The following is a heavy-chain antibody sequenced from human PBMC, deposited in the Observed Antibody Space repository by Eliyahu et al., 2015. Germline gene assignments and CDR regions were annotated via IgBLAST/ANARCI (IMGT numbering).Heavy chain of an antibody. CDR3: AKDTHIDAYFDH. CDR2: ISWDGGST. Sequence: EVQLVQSGGVVVQPGGSLRLSXAASGFKFGAYTMHWVRQTPEKGLEWVSLISWDGGSTHYAASVKGRFTISRDNNKDSLYLQMNSLRAEDTGFYYCAKDTHIDAYFDHWGQGALVTVSS. V-gene: IGHV3-43*01. J-gene: IGHJ4*02. CDR1: GFKFGAYT. D-gene: IGHD3-9*01.